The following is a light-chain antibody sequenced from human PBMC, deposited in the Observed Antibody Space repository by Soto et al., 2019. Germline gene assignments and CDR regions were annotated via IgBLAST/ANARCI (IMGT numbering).Light chain of an antibody. J-gene: IGKJ4*01. CDR2: AAS. CDR3: QQYNNWPLT. V-gene: IGKV1-39*01. CDR1: QSISSY. Sequence: DLQMTQSPSSLSASVGDRVTITCRASQSISSYLNRYQQKPGKAPKLLIYAASSLQSGVPSRFSGSGSGTEFTLTISSLQSEDFALYYCQQYNNWPLTFGGGTKADI.